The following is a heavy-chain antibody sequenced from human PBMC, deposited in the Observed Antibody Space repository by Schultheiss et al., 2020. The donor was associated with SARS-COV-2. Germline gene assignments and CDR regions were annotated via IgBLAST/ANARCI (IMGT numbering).Heavy chain of an antibody. J-gene: IGHJ2*01. CDR1: GGSLINSF. CDR3: ARDRYDFWSGYVSYWYFDL. Sequence: SQTLSLTCTVSGGSLINSFWTWIRQPPGKGLEWIGYISDSLSTKYSPSLKSRVTISSDTSKNQFSLTLTSVTAADTAVYFCARDRYDFWSGYVSYWYFDLWGRGTLVTVSS. CDR2: ISDSLST. V-gene: IGHV4-59*01. D-gene: IGHD3-3*01.